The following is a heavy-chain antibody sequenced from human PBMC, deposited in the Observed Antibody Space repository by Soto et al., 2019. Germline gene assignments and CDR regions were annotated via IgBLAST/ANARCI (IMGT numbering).Heavy chain of an antibody. CDR2: IYYSGST. Sequence: PSETLSLTCTVSGGSISSSSYYWGWIRQPPGKGLEWIGSIYYSGSTYYNPSLKSRVTISVDTSKNQFSLKLSSVTAADTAVYYCARGRNCFDPWGQGTLVTVSS. CDR1: GGSISSSSYY. CDR3: ARGRNCFDP. J-gene: IGHJ5*02. V-gene: IGHV4-39*01.